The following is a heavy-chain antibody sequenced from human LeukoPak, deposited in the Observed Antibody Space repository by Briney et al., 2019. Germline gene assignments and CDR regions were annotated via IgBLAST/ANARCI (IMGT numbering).Heavy chain of an antibody. D-gene: IGHD5-18*01. Sequence: PGGSLRLSCGASGFTFSSHWMSWVRQAPGKGLEWVANIKQDGSEKYYVDSVKGRFTISRDNAKNSLYLQMNSLRAEDTAVYYCARGSGYSLDWGQGTLVTVSS. V-gene: IGHV3-7*01. CDR1: GFTFSSHW. CDR2: IKQDGSEK. CDR3: ARGSGYSLD. J-gene: IGHJ4*02.